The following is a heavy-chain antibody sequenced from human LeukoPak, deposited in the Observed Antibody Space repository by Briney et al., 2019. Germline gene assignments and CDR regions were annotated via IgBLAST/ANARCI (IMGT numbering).Heavy chain of an antibody. CDR1: GGSFSGYY. D-gene: IGHD3-3*01. CDR3: ARERLTIFGSDP. J-gene: IGHJ5*02. V-gene: IGHV4-34*01. Sequence: SETLSLTCAVYGGSFSGYYWSWIRQPPGKGLEWIGEINHSGSTNYNPSLKSRVTISVDTSKNQFSLKLSSVTAADTAVYYCARERLTIFGSDPWGQGTLVTVSS. CDR2: INHSGST.